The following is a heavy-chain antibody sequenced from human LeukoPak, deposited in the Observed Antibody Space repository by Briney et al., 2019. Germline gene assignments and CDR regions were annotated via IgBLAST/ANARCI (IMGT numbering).Heavy chain of an antibody. CDR1: GFTFSSYS. D-gene: IGHD5-12*01. CDR3: ASYSGYDYFDY. J-gene: IGHJ4*02. Sequence: GGSLRLSCAASGFTFSSYSMNWVRQAPGKGLEWVSYISSSSSAIYCADSVKGRFTISRDNAKNSLYLQMNSLRAEDTAVYYCASYSGYDYFDYWGQGTLVTVSS. V-gene: IGHV3-48*04. CDR2: ISSSSSAI.